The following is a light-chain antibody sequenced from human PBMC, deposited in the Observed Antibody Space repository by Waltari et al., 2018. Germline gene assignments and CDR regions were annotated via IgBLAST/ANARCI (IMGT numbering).Light chain of an antibody. J-gene: IGKJ1*01. CDR2: RTS. CDR3: QQYGSPLWS. V-gene: IGKV3-20*01. Sequence: EIVLTQSPDTLSLSPGERATLSCRASQTLSSSYVAWYQQKPGQAPRLLIYRTSSRATGIPDRISGSGSGTDFSLTINRLEPEDSAVYYCQQYGSPLWSFGQGTKVEIK. CDR1: QTLSSSY.